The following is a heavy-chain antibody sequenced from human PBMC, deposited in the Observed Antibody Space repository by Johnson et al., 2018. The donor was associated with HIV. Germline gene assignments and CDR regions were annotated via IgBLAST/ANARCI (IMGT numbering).Heavy chain of an antibody. J-gene: IGHJ3*02. V-gene: IGHV3-30-3*01. CDR1: GFTFSSYA. CDR2: ISYDGSNK. CDR3: AKDFPKWEDGDAFDI. Sequence: QVQLVESGGGLVQPGGSLKLSCAASGFTFSSYAMHWVRQAPGKGLEWVAVISYDGSNKYYADSVKGRFTISRDNSKNTLYLQMNSLRAEDTALYYCAKDFPKWEDGDAFDIWGQGTMVTVSS. D-gene: IGHD1-26*01.